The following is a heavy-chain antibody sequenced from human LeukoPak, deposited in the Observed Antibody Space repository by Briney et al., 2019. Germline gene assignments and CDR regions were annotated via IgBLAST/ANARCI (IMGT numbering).Heavy chain of an antibody. CDR3: ARDGTNRWFDP. V-gene: IGHV4-38-2*02. Sequence: PSETLSLTCSVSGFSISSGYYWGWIRRPPGKGLEWIGSISHSGSTYYNPSLKSRVTISIDTSKNQFSLKLRSVTAADTAVYYYARDGTNRWFDPWGQGILVTVSS. CDR1: GFSISSGYY. CDR2: ISHSGST. D-gene: IGHD1-26*01. J-gene: IGHJ5*02.